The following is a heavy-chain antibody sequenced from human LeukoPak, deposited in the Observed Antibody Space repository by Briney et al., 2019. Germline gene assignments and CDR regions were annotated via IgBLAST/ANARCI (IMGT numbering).Heavy chain of an antibody. CDR1: GGSISSGDYY. V-gene: IGHV4-30-4*08. CDR3: ARVPAAICGFDP. CDR2: IYYSGST. D-gene: IGHD2-2*01. J-gene: IGHJ5*02. Sequence: SETLSLTCTVSGGSISSGDYYWSWIRQPPGKGLEWIGYIYYSGSTYYNPSLKSRVTISVDPSKNQFSLKLSSVTAADTAVYYCARVPAAICGFDPWGQGTLVTVSS.